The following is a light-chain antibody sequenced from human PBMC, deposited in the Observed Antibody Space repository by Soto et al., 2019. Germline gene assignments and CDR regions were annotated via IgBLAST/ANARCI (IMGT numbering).Light chain of an antibody. CDR3: QQFSSYPLN. Sequence: EFVLTQSPGTLSLSPGERATLSCRASQTVRNNYLAWYQQKPGQAPRLLIYDASSRATGIPDRFSGGGSGTDFTLPISRLEPEDFAVYYCQQFSSYPLNFGGGTKVDIK. J-gene: IGKJ4*01. CDR2: DAS. V-gene: IGKV3-20*01. CDR1: QTVRNNY.